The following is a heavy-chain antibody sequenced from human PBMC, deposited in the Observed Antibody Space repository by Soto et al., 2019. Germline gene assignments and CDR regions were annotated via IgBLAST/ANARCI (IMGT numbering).Heavy chain of an antibody. V-gene: IGHV3-23*01. CDR3: VSCLSAPSDY. J-gene: IGHJ4*01. D-gene: IGHD5-12*01. Sequence: GWSLRLSCSASGFTFDSTYSHVTSWVRQSPGKGPELVSNISSNIANTHYAESVQGRLTLSKDASRNTVHLHMNSLRADDTATYFCVSCLSAPSDYWGHGPSVTVS. CDR2: ISSNIANT. CDR1: GFTFDSTYSHV.